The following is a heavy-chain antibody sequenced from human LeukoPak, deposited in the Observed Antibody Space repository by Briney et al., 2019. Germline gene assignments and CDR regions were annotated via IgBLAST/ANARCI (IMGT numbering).Heavy chain of an antibody. J-gene: IGHJ5*02. D-gene: IGHD3-10*01. CDR1: GFTFSSYS. V-gene: IGHV3-21*01. CDR3: ASKFYGSGSYRFWFDP. CDR2: ISSSSSYI. Sequence: PGGSLRLSCAASGFTFSSYSMNWVRQAPGKGLEWVSSISSSSSYIYYADSVKGRFTISRDNAKNSLYLQMNNLRAEDTAVYYCASKFYGSGSYRFWFDPWGQGTLVTVSS.